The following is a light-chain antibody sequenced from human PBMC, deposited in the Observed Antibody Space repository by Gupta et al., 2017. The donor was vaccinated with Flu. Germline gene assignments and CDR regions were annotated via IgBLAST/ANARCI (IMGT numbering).Light chain of an antibody. V-gene: IGLV3-9*02. J-gene: IGLJ2*01. CDR3: QVWVASNAC. CDR1: NMGSIS. CDR2: KNN. Sequence: ALGQTARITCGGDNMGSISVHWYQQRPGQAPRLSMYKNNKRPSGLPDRFSGSNSGRTANLTIDEAQAGEEADYYCQVWVASNACFGGGTKLTVL.